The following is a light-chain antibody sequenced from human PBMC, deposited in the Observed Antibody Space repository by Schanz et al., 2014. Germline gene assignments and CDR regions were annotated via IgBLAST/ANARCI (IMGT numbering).Light chain of an antibody. CDR3: SSYAGNNKLL. J-gene: IGLJ2*01. V-gene: IGLV2-14*01. CDR2: DVS. CDR1: SSDVGAYNY. Sequence: QSALTQPASVSGSPGQSITISCTGTSSDVGAYNYVSWYQQNPGKAPKLMIYDVSNRPSGVSNRFSGSKSGNTASLTVSGLQAEDEGDYYCSSYAGNNKLLFGGGTKLTVL.